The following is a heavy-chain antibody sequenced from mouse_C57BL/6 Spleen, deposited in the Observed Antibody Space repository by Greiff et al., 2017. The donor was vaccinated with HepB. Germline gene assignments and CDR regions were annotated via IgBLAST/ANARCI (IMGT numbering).Heavy chain of an antibody. J-gene: IGHJ2*01. V-gene: IGHV1-82*01. CDR3: ARGEEGYYLDY. CDR2: IYPGDGDT. Sequence: QVQLQQSGPELVKPGASVKISCKASGYAFSSSWMNWVKQRPGKGLEWIGRIYPGDGDTNYNGKFKGKATLTADKSSSTAYMQLSSLTSEDSAVYVCARGEEGYYLDYWGQGTTLTVSS. CDR1: GYAFSSSW.